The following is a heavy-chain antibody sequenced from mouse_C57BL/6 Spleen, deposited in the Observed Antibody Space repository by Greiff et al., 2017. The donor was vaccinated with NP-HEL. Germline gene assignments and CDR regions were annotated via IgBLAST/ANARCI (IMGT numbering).Heavy chain of an antibody. CDR2: IYPRSGNT. J-gene: IGHJ4*01. Sequence: ESGAELARPGASVKLSCKASGYTFTSYGISWVKQRTGQGLEWIGEIYPRSGNTYYNEKFKGKATLTADKSSSTAYMELRSLTSEDSAVYFCARSVNYYAMDYWGQGTSVTVSS. CDR3: ARSVNYYAMDY. V-gene: IGHV1-81*01. CDR1: GYTFTSYG.